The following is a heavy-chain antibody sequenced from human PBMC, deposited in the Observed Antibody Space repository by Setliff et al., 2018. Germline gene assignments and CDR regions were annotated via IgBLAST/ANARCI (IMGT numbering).Heavy chain of an antibody. CDR3: ARGGGSVLPNYYYFNYMDV. Sequence: SETLSLTCSVSGGSINRDYWSWIRQPPGKGLEWIGEISHSGNTNYNPSLKSRVTISIDTSKNQFSLNLTSVTAADTAIYYCARGGGSVLPNYYYFNYMDVWGKGTTVTVSS. J-gene: IGHJ6*03. CDR1: GGSINRDY. V-gene: IGHV4-34*01. CDR2: ISHSGNT. D-gene: IGHD2-15*01.